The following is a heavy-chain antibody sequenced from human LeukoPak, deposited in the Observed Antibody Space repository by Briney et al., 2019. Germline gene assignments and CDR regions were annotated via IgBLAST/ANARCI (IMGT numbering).Heavy chain of an antibody. V-gene: IGHV3-23*01. J-gene: IGHJ4*02. CDR2: ISGSGGST. CDR3: AKDPHYYDSSGYYYRY. CDR1: GFTFSSYA. D-gene: IGHD3-22*01. Sequence: TGGSLRLSCAASGFTFSSYAMSWVRQAPGKGLEWVSAISGSGGSTYYADSVKGRFTISRDNSKNTLYLQMNSLRAEDTAVYYCAKDPHYYDSSGYYYRYWGQGTLVTVSS.